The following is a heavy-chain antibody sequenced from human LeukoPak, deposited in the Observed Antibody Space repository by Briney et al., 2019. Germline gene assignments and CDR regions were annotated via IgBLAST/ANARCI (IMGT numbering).Heavy chain of an antibody. CDR3: ARDGSGRGGNCFDP. CDR2: IYYSGSS. V-gene: IGHV4-31*03. CDR1: GGSISSVGYY. Sequence: SQTLSLTCTVSGGSISSVGYYWNWIRQHPGKGLEWIGYIYYSGSSYYNPSLKSRVTISVDTSKNQFSLKLSSVTAADTAVYYCARDGSGRGGNCFDPWGQGTLVTVSS. D-gene: IGHD3-10*01. J-gene: IGHJ5*02.